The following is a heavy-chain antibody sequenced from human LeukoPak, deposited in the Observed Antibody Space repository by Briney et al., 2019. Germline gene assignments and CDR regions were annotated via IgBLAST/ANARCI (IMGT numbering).Heavy chain of an antibody. D-gene: IGHD2-21*01. CDR1: GFTFSSYE. J-gene: IGHJ2*01. CDR3: ARLAYCGGDCYWFDL. V-gene: IGHV3-21*01. Sequence: GGSLRLSCAASGFTFSSYEMNWVRQAPGKGLEWVSSITVSTSYIYYADSVRGRFTISRDNAKNSLYLQMNILRAEDTAVYYCARLAYCGGDCYWFDLWGRGTLVTISS. CDR2: ITVSTSYI.